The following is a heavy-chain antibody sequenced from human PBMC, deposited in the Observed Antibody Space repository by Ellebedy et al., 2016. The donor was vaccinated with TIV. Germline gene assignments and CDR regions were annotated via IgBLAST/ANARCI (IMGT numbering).Heavy chain of an antibody. CDR1: GFSFSSYG. D-gene: IGHD4-23*01. CDR3: ARDSRGRWTPFDH. CDR2: IWYDGTDE. J-gene: IGHJ4*02. V-gene: IGHV3-33*01. Sequence: GESLKISCAASGFSFSSYGMHWVRQSPGKGLEWMAFIWYDGTDESYAESVEGRFSISRDNSKNTLYLHIKSLRAEDTAIYYCARDSRGRWTPFDHWGQGTVVAVSS.